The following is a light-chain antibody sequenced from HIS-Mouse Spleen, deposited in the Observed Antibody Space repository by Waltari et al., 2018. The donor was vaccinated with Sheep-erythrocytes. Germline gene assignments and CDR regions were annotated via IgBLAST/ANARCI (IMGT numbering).Light chain of an antibody. J-gene: IGLJ2*01. CDR2: QDS. Sequence: SYELTQPPSVSVSPGQTASITCPGATLGDKYAYWYQQKPGQSPVLVIYQDSKRPSGIPERFSGSNSGNTATLTISGTQAMDEADYYCQAWDSSTVVFGGGTKLTVL. CDR3: QAWDSSTVV. V-gene: IGLV3-1*01. CDR1: TLGDKY.